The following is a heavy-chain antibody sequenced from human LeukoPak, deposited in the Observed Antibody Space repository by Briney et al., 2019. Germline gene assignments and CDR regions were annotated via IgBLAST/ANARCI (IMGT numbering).Heavy chain of an antibody. V-gene: IGHV3-23*01. CDR2: ISGSGTST. D-gene: IGHD3-22*01. CDR1: GFGFRSYA. J-gene: IGHJ4*02. Sequence: GGSLRLSCAASGFGFRSYATRWVRQAPGKGLEWVLAISGSGTSTYYADSVKGRFTISRDNSKNTLYLQMNSLRAEDTAVYYCEGTYYYDRSDDYWGEGTLVTVSS. CDR3: EGTYYYDRSDDY.